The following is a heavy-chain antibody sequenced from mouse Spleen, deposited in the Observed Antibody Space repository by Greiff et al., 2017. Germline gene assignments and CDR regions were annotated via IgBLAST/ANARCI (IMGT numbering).Heavy chain of an antibody. J-gene: IGHJ2*01. CDR2: IYYSGTI. V-gene: IGHV3-5*01. CDR1: GISITTGNYR. D-gene: IGHD4-1*01. CDR3: ARLGGPSQYYFDY. Sequence: EVKLVESGPGLVKPSQTVFLTCTVTGISITTGNYRWSWIRQFPGNKLEWIGYIYYSGTITYNPSLTSRTTITRDTPKNQFFLEMNSLTAEDTATYYCARLGGPSQYYFDYWGQGTTLTVSS.